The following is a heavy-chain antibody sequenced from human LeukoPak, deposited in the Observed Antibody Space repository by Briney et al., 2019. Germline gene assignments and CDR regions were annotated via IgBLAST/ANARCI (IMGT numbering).Heavy chain of an antibody. CDR1: GGSFSGYY. CDR3: ARGGEMASYYGMDV. J-gene: IGHJ6*02. CDR2: INHSGST. D-gene: IGHD5-24*01. V-gene: IGHV4-34*01. Sequence: SETLSLTCAVYGGSFSGYYWSWIRRPPGKGLEWIGEINHSGSTNYNLSLKSRVTISIDTSKNQFSLKLNSVTAADTAVYYCARGGEMASYYGMDVWGQGTTVTVSS.